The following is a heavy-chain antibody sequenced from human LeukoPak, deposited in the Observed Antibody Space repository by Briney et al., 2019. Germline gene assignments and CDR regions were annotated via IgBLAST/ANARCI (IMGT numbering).Heavy chain of an antibody. J-gene: IGHJ6*03. CDR3: ASTPYSGYDWGFYYYYMDV. Sequence: SETLSLTCTVSGGSISSGSYYWSWIRQPPGKGLEWIGYIYYSGSTNYNPSLKSRVTISVDTSKNQFSLKLSSVTAADTAVYYCASTPYSGYDWGFYYYYMDVWGKGTTVTISS. V-gene: IGHV4-61*01. CDR2: IYYSGST. CDR1: GGSISSGSYY. D-gene: IGHD5-12*01.